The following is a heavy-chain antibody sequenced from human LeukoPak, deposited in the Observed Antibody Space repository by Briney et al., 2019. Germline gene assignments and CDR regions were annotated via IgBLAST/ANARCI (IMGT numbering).Heavy chain of an antibody. CDR3: ARDSRRFGELSFDY. CDR1: GFTVSSNY. V-gene: IGHV3-53*01. J-gene: IGHJ4*02. CDR2: IYSGGST. D-gene: IGHD3-10*01. Sequence: GGSLRLSCAASGFTVSSNYMSWVRQAPGKGLEWVSVIYSGGSTYYADSVKGRFTISRDNSKNTLYLQMNSLRAEDTAVYYCARDSRRFGELSFDYWGQGTLVTVSS.